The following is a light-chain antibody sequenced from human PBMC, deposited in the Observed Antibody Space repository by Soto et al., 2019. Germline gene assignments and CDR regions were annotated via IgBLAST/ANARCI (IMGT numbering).Light chain of an antibody. CDR2: LNSDGSH. V-gene: IGLV4-69*01. J-gene: IGLJ1*01. Sequence: QPVLTQSPSASASLGASVKLTCTLSTGHSSYAIAWHQQQPEKGPRYLMKLNSDGSHSKGDGIPDRFSGSSSGAERFLTISSLQSEDEADYYCQTWGTAIPVFGTGTKLTVL. CDR1: TGHSSYA. CDR3: QTWGTAIPV.